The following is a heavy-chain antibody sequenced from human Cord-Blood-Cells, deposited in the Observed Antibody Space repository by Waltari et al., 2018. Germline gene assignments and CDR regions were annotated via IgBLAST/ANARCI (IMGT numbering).Heavy chain of an antibody. CDR3: ARMGPDGFLSDAFDI. D-gene: IGHD3-10*01. Sequence: QVQLVQSGSELKKPGASVKVSCKPSGYTFTSYAMNWVRPAPGQGLEWMGWINTNTGNPTYAQGFTGRFVFSLDTSVSTAYLQICSLKAEDTAVYYCARMGPDGFLSDAFDIWGQGTMVTVSS. V-gene: IGHV7-4-1*01. J-gene: IGHJ3*02. CDR2: INTNTGNP. CDR1: GYTFTSYA.